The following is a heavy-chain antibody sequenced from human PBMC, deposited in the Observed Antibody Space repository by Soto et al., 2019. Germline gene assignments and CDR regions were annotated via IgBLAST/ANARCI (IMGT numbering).Heavy chain of an antibody. D-gene: IGHD6-13*01. Sequence: ASVKVSCKASGGTFSSYTISWVRQAPGQGLEWMGRIIPILGIANYAQKFQGRVTITADKSTSTAYMELNSLRSEDTSVYYCARDYRSSWDYWGQGTQVTVSS. CDR2: IIPILGIA. CDR3: ARDYRSSWDY. CDR1: GGTFSSYT. J-gene: IGHJ4*02. V-gene: IGHV1-69*04.